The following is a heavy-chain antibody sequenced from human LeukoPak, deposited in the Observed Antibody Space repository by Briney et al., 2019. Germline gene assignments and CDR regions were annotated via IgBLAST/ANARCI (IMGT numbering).Heavy chain of an antibody. CDR2: LSSGGINK. V-gene: IGHV3-30*03. CDR3: ARDHAGSGRAFDN. Sequence: GRSLRLSCAVSGFTFSNYGVHWVRQAPGKGLEWVALLSSGGINKHYADSAKGRFIISRDNSMNTLYLQMNSLRVEDTAVYYCARDHAGSGRAFDNWGQGTLVTVSS. J-gene: IGHJ4*02. D-gene: IGHD2-15*01. CDR1: GFTFSNYG.